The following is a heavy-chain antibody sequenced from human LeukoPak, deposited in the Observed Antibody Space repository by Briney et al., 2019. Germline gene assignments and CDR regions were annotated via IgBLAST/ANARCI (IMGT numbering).Heavy chain of an antibody. CDR3: ARDPGRSSSWYFDY. CDR2: IRSSGSTM. Sequence: PGESLRLSCAASGFTFSSYEMNWVRQAPGKGLEWVSYIRSSGSTMYYADSVKGRFTISRDNTKNSLYLQMNSLRAEDTAVYYCARDPGRSSSWYFDYWGQGTLVTVSS. J-gene: IGHJ4*02. V-gene: IGHV3-48*03. D-gene: IGHD6-13*01. CDR1: GFTFSSYE.